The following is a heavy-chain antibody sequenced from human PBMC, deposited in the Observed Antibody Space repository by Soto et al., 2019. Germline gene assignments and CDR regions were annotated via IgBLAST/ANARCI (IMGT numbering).Heavy chain of an antibody. D-gene: IGHD2-15*01. CDR3: ARGPGGPDGPGDY. Sequence: QVQLVQSGAEVKKPGASVKVSCKASGYTFTSYAMHWVRQAPGQRLEWMGWINAGNGNTKYSQKFQGRVTITRDTSASPAYMELRSLSSEDTAVYYCARGPGGPDGPGDYWGQGTLVTVSS. CDR2: INAGNGNT. J-gene: IGHJ4*02. V-gene: IGHV1-3*01. CDR1: GYTFTSYA.